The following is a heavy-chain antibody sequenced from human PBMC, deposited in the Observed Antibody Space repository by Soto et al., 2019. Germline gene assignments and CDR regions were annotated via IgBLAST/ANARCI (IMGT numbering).Heavy chain of an antibody. CDR1: GGSISNYY. D-gene: IGHD6-19*01. Sequence: SETLSLTCSVSGGSISNYYWSWIRQPPGKGLEWLGNIYDSGSTNYNPSLKSRVTISVDTPKNQFSLKLTSVTAADTAVYYCARIPRIAVSYYYYYMDVWGKGTTVTVSS. J-gene: IGHJ6*03. CDR2: IYDSGST. V-gene: IGHV4-59*12. CDR3: ARIPRIAVSYYYYYMDV.